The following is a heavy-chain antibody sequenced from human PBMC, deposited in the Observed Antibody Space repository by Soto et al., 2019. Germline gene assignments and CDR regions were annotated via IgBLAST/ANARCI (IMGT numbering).Heavy chain of an antibody. CDR2: ISAYNGNT. CDR1: GYTFTSYG. Sequence: ASVKVSCKASGYTFTSYGISWVRQAPGQGLEWMGWISAYNGNTNYAQKLQGRVTMTTDTSTSTAYVELRSLRSDDTAVYYCARDGEMSGYYNTFGGYYYYYYMDVWGKGTTVTVSS. CDR3: ARDGEMSGYYNTFGGYYYYYYMDV. V-gene: IGHV1-18*01. J-gene: IGHJ6*03. D-gene: IGHD3-22*01.